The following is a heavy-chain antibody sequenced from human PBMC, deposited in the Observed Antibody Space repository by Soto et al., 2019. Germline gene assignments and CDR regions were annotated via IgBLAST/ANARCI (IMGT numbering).Heavy chain of an antibody. Sequence: ASMEGSRQASGFTFYSYCFSWVRQAPGQGLERMGWISAYDGNTNYAQKLQGRVTMTTDTSTSTAYMELRSLRSDDTAVYYCARDGYCSSTSCTYYYYYYMDVWGKGTTVTVSS. CDR2: ISAYDGNT. J-gene: IGHJ6*03. CDR3: ARDGYCSSTSCTYYYYYYMDV. D-gene: IGHD2-2*03. CDR1: GFTFYSYC. V-gene: IGHV1-18*01.